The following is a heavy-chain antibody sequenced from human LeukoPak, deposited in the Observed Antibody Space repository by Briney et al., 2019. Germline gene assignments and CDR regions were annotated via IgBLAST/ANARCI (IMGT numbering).Heavy chain of an antibody. CDR2: IIPILDIA. J-gene: IGHJ4*02. V-gene: IGHV1-69*04. CDR3: ASNYYDSSAYSRSFDY. D-gene: IGHD3-22*01. CDR1: GYTFTSYA. Sequence: ASVKVSCKASGYTFTSYAMHWVRQAPGQRLEWMGRIIPILDIANYAQKFQGRVTITADKSTSTVYMELSSLRSEDTAVYYCASNYYDSSAYSRSFDYWGQGTLVTVSS.